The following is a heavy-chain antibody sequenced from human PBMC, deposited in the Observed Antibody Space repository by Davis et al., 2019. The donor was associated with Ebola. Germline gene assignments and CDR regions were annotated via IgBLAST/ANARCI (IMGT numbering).Heavy chain of an antibody. J-gene: IGHJ3*02. D-gene: IGHD2-8*02. CDR1: ENSFSSYW. CDR2: IYTGDSDT. Sequence: GESLKISCKDSENSFSSYWIGWVRQMPGKGLEWMGIIYTGDSDTRYSPSFRGQVTISADKSMKTAFLQWSSLKASDSGMYYCASLRRTITGMDDAFDIWGQGTMVTVSS. CDR3: ASLRRTITGMDDAFDI. V-gene: IGHV5-51*01.